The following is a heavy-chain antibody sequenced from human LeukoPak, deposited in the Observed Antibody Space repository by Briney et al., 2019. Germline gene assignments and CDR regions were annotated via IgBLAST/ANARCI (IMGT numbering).Heavy chain of an antibody. J-gene: IGHJ4*02. CDR1: GFTFSNYI. CDR3: AKDRLVSSGYYLDY. V-gene: IGHV3-48*01. CDR2: ISSGSSAI. Sequence: GGSLRLSCAASGFTFSNYIMNWVRQAPGKGLEWVSYISSGSSAIYYADSVKGRFTISRDNAKNSLYLQMNSLRAEDTAVYYCAKDRLVSSGYYLDYWGQGTLVTVSS. D-gene: IGHD3-22*01.